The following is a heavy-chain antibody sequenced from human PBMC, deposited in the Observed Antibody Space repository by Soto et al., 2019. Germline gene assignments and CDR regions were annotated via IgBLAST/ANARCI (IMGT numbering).Heavy chain of an antibody. D-gene: IGHD3-22*01. V-gene: IGHV1-8*01. CDR1: GYTFTSYD. CDR2: MNPNSGNT. Sequence: ASVKVSCKASGYTFTSYDINWVRQATGQGLEWMGWMNPNSGNTGYAQKFQGRVTMTRNTSISTAYMELSSLRSEDTAVYYCARGLGDSSGYYIHYYYGMDVWGQGTTLTVSS. CDR3: ARGLGDSSGYYIHYYYGMDV. J-gene: IGHJ6*02.